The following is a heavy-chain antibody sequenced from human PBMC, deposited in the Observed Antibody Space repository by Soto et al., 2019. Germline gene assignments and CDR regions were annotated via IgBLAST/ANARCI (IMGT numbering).Heavy chain of an antibody. CDR1: GYTITNFG. Sequence: QVQLVQSGPEVKKPGPSVTVSCKTSGYTITNFGITWVRQAPGQGLEWMGWISTDKGDTKYAQKFQGRVTMTTDTSTRTAYMDLRSLRSDDTAVYYCATRSPAFDYWGQGTLVTVSS. CDR2: ISTDKGDT. J-gene: IGHJ4*02. V-gene: IGHV1-18*01. CDR3: ATRSPAFDY.